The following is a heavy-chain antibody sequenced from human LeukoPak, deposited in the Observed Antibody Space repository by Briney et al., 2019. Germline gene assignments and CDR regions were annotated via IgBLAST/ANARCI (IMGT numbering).Heavy chain of an antibody. CDR1: GGSISSYY. CDR2: IYYSGST. CDR3: RAWLQLRALRDY. J-gene: IGHJ4*02. V-gene: IGHV4-59*12. Sequence: SETLSLTCTVSGGSISSYYWSWIRQPPGKGLEWIGYIYYSGSTNYNPSLKSRVTISVDTSKNQFSLKLSSVTAADTAVYYCRAWLQLRALRDYWGQGTLVTVSS. D-gene: IGHD5-24*01.